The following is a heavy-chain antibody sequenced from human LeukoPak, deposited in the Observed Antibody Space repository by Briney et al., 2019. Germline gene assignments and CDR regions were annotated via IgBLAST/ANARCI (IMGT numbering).Heavy chain of an antibody. CDR3: AREAGYSSSWAIDY. Sequence: PSETLSLTCAVYGGSFSGYYWSWIRQPPGKGLEWIGEINHSGSTNYNPSLKSRVTISVDTSKSQFSLKLSSVTAADTAVYYCAREAGYSSSWAIDYWGQGTLVTVSS. V-gene: IGHV4-34*01. CDR2: INHSGST. CDR1: GGSFSGYY. D-gene: IGHD6-13*01. J-gene: IGHJ4*02.